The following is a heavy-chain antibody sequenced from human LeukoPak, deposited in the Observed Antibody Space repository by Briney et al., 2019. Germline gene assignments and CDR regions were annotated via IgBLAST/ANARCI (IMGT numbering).Heavy chain of an antibody. D-gene: IGHD1-20*01. CDR2: ISASGGST. V-gene: IGHV3-23*01. J-gene: IGHJ4*02. CDR1: GFTFSSSA. Sequence: GGSLRLSCAASGFTFSSSAMSWVRQVPGKGLEWVSGISASGGSTSYADSVRGRFTISRDNSKNTLYLQMNSLRVEDTAVYYCAKDLNWNPLCLDYWGQGTLVTVSS. CDR3: AKDLNWNPLCLDY.